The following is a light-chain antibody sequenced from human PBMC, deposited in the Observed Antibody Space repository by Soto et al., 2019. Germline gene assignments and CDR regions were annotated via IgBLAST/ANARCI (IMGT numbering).Light chain of an antibody. Sequence: QSALTQPASVSGSPGQSITISCTGTGRDVGTYNYVSWYQHHPGKAPKLIIYDVSSRPSGVSHRFSGSKSGNTASLAISGLLSEDEFNYFCSTYTDSNPPHDFVTGTKLTV. CDR2: DVS. J-gene: IGLJ1*01. V-gene: IGLV2-14*03. CDR1: GRDVGTYNY. CDR3: STYTDSNPPHD.